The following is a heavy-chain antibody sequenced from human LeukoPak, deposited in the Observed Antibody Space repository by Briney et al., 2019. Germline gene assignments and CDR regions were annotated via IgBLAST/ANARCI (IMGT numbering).Heavy chain of an antibody. CDR2: INPNSGGT. CDR3: ARGYRGSPRYYMDV. CDR1: GYTFTGYY. J-gene: IGHJ6*03. D-gene: IGHD1-26*01. Sequence: GASVKVSCKTSGYTFTGYYMHWVRQAPGQGLEWMGWINPNSGGTNYAQKFQGRVTMTRDTSISTAYMELSRLRSDDTAVYYCARGYRGSPRYYMDVWGKGTTVTVSS. V-gene: IGHV1-2*02.